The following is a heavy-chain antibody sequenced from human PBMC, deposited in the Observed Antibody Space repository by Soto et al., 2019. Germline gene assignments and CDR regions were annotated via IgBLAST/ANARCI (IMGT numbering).Heavy chain of an antibody. D-gene: IGHD5-12*01. CDR3: ARVVSRRRGYNYYFDY. CDR2: ISSSGSTI. CDR1: GFTFSSYE. Sequence: PWGSLRLSCAASGFTFSSYEMNWVRQAPGKGLEWVSYISSSGSTIYYADSVKGRFTISRDNAKNSLYLQMNSLRAEDTAVYYCARVVSRRRGYNYYFDYWGQGTLVTVSS. J-gene: IGHJ4*02. V-gene: IGHV3-48*03.